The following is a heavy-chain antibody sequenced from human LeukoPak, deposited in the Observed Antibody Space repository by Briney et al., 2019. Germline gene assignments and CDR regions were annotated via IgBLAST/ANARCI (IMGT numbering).Heavy chain of an antibody. Sequence: ASETLSLTCAVYGGSFSGYYWSWIRQPPGKGLEWIGEINHSGSTNYNPSLKSRVTISVDTSKNQFSLKLSSVTAADTAVYYCAREYVWGSYRHYYFDYWGQGTLVTVSS. CDR1: GGSFSGYY. V-gene: IGHV4-34*01. J-gene: IGHJ4*02. CDR3: AREYVWGSYRHYYFDY. D-gene: IGHD3-16*02. CDR2: INHSGST.